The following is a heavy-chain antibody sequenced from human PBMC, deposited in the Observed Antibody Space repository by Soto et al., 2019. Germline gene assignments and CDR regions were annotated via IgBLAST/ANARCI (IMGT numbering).Heavy chain of an antibody. J-gene: IGHJ6*02. V-gene: IGHV4-31*03. CDR2: IYYSGST. CDR1: GGSVNNANYF. Sequence: QVRLEESGPGLVKPSETLSLICSVSGGSVNNANYFWNWIRHHPENGLEWIGYIYYSGSTRYNPSFKTRANLSIDKSKNQFSLRLNSVTVADTAVYVCARDADYGGSRGGMDVWGRGTTVTVSS. D-gene: IGHD4-17*01. CDR3: ARDADYGGSRGGMDV.